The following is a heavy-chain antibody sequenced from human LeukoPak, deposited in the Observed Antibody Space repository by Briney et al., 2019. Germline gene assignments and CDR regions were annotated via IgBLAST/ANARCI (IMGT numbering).Heavy chain of an antibody. D-gene: IGHD6-13*01. CDR2: IKSKTGGGTT. Sequence: PGGSLRLSCAASGFTFSNAWMSWVRQAPGKGLEWVGRIKSKTGGGTTDYAAPVKGRFTISRDDSKNTLYLQMNSLKTEDTAVYYCTTEQQVFDYWGQGTLVTVSS. CDR1: GFTFSNAW. V-gene: IGHV3-15*01. CDR3: TTEQQVFDY. J-gene: IGHJ4*02.